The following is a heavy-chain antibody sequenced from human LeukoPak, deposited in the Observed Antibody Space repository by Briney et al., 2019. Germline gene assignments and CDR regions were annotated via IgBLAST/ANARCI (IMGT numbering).Heavy chain of an antibody. D-gene: IGHD3-16*02. CDR3: VKGPGYIVY. CDR2: ISWNSGSI. CDR1: GFTFDDYA. Sequence: GGSLRLSCAASGFTFDDYAMHWVRQAPGKGLEWVSGISWNSGSIGYADSVKGRFTISRDNAKNSLYLQMNSLRAEDTALYYCVKGPGYIVYWGQGTLVTVSS. J-gene: IGHJ4*02. V-gene: IGHV3-9*01.